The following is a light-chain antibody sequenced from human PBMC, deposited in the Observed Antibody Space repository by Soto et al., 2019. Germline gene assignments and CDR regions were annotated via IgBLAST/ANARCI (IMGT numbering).Light chain of an antibody. CDR2: DAS. CDR1: QSISLS. J-gene: IGKJ1*01. CDR3: QERAGWPPWT. Sequence: EIVLTQSPATLSLSPGERATLPCRASQSISLSLAWYQQKPGQAPRLLIYDASERASAVPARFSGSGSGTDFTLTISSLEPEDFAVYYCQERAGWPPWTFGQGTKVDIK. V-gene: IGKV3-11*01.